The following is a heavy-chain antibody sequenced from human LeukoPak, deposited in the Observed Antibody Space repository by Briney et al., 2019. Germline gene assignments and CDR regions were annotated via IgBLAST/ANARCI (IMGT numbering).Heavy chain of an antibody. J-gene: IGHJ6*02. CDR1: GFTFSNVW. CDR2: IKQDGSEK. Sequence: GGSLRLSCAASGFTFSNVWKSWVRQAPGKGLEWVANIKQDGSEKYYVDSVRGRFTISRDNAKNSLYLQMNSLRAEDTAVYYCARYDFWSGYSGRYYYYYGMDVWGQGTTVTVSS. V-gene: IGHV3-7*01. CDR3: ARYDFWSGYSGRYYYYYGMDV. D-gene: IGHD3-3*01.